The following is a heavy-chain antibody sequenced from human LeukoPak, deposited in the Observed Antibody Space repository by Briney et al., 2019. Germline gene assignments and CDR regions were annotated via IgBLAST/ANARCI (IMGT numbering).Heavy chain of an antibody. V-gene: IGHV3-23*01. CDR1: GFTFSSYA. D-gene: IGHD1-26*01. J-gene: IGHJ4*02. CDR2: ISGSGGST. Sequence: GGSLRLSCAASGFTFSSYAMSWVRQAPGKGLEWVSAISGSGGSTYYADSVKGRFTISRDNSKNTLYLQMNSLRAEDTAVYYCVRSHGAWREDYFDYRGQGTLVTVSS. CDR3: VRSHGAWREDYFDY.